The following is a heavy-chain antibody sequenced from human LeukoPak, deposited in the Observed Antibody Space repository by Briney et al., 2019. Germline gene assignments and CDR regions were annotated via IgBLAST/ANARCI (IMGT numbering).Heavy chain of an antibody. CDR1: GFTFTTYG. D-gene: IGHD6-19*01. V-gene: IGHV3-33*08. CDR2: MWYDESSK. Sequence: GGSLRLSCAASGFTFTTYGLHWVRQAPGKGLEWVAIMWYDESSKYYADSVKGRFTISRDNSKNTLYLQMNSLRAEDTAVYYCARGLAVAGTGDAFDIWGQGTMVTVSS. CDR3: ARGLAVAGTGDAFDI. J-gene: IGHJ3*02.